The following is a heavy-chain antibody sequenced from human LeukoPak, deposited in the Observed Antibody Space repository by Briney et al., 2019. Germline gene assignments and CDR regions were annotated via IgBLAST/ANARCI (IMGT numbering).Heavy chain of an antibody. CDR2: IIPMFGTT. D-gene: IGHD7-27*01. V-gene: IGHV1-69*05. CDR1: GYTFTGYY. CDR3: ARDTGELIY. J-gene: IGHJ4*02. Sequence: SVKVSCKASGYTFTGYYMHWVRQAPGQGLEWMGRIIPMFGTTNYAQKFQRGVTITTDESTSTAYMELNSLTSEDTAVYYCARDTGELIYWGQGTLVTVSS.